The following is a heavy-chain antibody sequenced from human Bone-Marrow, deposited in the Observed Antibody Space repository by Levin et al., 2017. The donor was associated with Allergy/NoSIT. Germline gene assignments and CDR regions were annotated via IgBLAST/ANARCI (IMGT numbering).Heavy chain of an antibody. CDR1: GFTFSSYW. Sequence: GGSLRLSCAASGFTFSSYWMSWVRQAPGKGLEWVANIKQDGSEKYYVDSVKGRFTISRDNAKNSLYLQMNSLRAEDTAVYYCARDGSGWSDAFDYWGQGTLVTVSS. V-gene: IGHV3-7*01. CDR2: IKQDGSEK. D-gene: IGHD6-19*01. J-gene: IGHJ4*02. CDR3: ARDGSGWSDAFDY.